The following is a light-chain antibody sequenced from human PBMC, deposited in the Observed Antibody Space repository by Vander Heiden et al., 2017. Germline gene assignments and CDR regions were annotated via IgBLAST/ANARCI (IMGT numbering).Light chain of an antibody. CDR1: QGINTF. CDR3: QQYDTFPIT. Sequence: DIQITPSPSSLSASVGDRVTFTCRASQGINTFLGWFQQKPGKAPKSLIDGASTLQSGVPSRFSGSGSGTYFTLTISSLQPEDFATYYCQQYDTFPITFGQGTRLEIK. J-gene: IGKJ5*01. CDR2: GAS. V-gene: IGKV1-16*01.